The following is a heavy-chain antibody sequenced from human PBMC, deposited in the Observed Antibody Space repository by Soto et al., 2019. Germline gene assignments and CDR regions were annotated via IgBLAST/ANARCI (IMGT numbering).Heavy chain of an antibody. Sequence: QVQLVESGGGVVQPGRSLRLSCAASGFTFSSYGMHWVRQAPGKGLEWVAVIWYDGSNKYYADSVKGRFTISRDNSKNMLYRQMNCLRAEDTAVYYCARAQDSSGYYLSDYWGQGTLFTVSS. CDR2: IWYDGSNK. CDR1: GFTFSSYG. V-gene: IGHV3-33*01. D-gene: IGHD3-22*01. J-gene: IGHJ4*02. CDR3: ARAQDSSGYYLSDY.